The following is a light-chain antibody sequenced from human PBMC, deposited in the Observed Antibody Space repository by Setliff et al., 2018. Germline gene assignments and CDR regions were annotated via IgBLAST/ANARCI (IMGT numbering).Light chain of an antibody. V-gene: IGLV2-8*01. CDR1: SSDVGGYNF. J-gene: IGLJ1*01. CDR2: EVS. CDR3: SSYAGNYIYV. Sequence: QSALTQPPSASGSPGQSVTISCTGTSSDVGGYNFVAWYQQHPGKAPKLVIYEVSKRPSGVPDRFSGSKSGNTASLTVSGLQAEDEADYYCSSYAGNYIYVFGTGTKVTVL.